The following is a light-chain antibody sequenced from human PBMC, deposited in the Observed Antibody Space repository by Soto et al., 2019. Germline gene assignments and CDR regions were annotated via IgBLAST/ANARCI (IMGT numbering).Light chain of an antibody. CDR2: GAS. V-gene: IGKV3-15*01. Sequence: EIVLTQSPGTLSLSPVERATLSFRASQSVSSSYLAWYQQKPAQAPRLLIYGASTRATGIPARFSGSGSGTEFTLTISSLQSEDFAVSYCQQYKTWPGTFGHGTTVDIK. J-gene: IGKJ1*01. CDR1: QSVSSSY. CDR3: QQYKTWPGT.